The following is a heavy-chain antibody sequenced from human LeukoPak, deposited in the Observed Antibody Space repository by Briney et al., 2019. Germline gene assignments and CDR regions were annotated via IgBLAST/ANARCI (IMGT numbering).Heavy chain of an antibody. CDR1: GGSISSYY. Sequence: SETLSLTCTVSGGSISSYYWSWIRQPPGKGLEWIGYIYYSGSTNYNPSLKSRVTISVDTSKNQFSLKLSSVTAADMAVYYCARDHKEYCSGGSCYHWFDPWGQGTLVTVSS. CDR2: IYYSGST. V-gene: IGHV4-59*01. J-gene: IGHJ5*02. CDR3: ARDHKEYCSGGSCYHWFDP. D-gene: IGHD2-15*01.